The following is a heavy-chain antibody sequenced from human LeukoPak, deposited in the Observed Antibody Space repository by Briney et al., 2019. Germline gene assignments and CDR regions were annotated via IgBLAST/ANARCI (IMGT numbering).Heavy chain of an antibody. Sequence: GALRLSCASSGFTFSSHSRNWFLQAPGRGRGWVSYISSSSSTIYYADSVKGRFTISRDNAKNSLYLQMNSLRAEDTAVYYCARGAYYYEDWGQGTLVTVSS. V-gene: IGHV3-48*01. CDR2: ISSSSSTI. J-gene: IGHJ4*02. CDR1: GFTFSSHS. D-gene: IGHD3-22*01. CDR3: ARGAYYYED.